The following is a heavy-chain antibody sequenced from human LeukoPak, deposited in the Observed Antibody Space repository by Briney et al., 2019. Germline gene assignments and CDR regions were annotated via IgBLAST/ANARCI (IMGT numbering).Heavy chain of an antibody. D-gene: IGHD1-26*01. J-gene: IGHJ3*02. CDR1: GYISTTYG. CDR2: ISGYNDDT. Sequence: GASVKVSCKASGYISTTYGISWVRQAPGQGLERMGWISGYNDDTNYAQKLQGRVTMTTDTSTSTAYMELRSLTSDDTAVYYCARDHGFSGGSYFDTFDIWGRGTMVTVSS. CDR3: ARDHGFSGGSYFDTFDI. V-gene: IGHV1-18*01.